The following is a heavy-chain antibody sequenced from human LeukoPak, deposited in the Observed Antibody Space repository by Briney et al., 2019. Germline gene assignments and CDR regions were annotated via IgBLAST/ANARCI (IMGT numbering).Heavy chain of an antibody. CDR3: ARWSHHSSGYYWISS. J-gene: IGHJ5*02. CDR2: IRQDGNVK. Sequence: PGESLRLSCATSGFTFDSHWMTWVRQAPGKGLQWVASIRQDGNVKYYVDSVQGRFTISRDNAMNSLYLQMNSLRAEDTAVYYCARWSHHSSGYYWISSWGQGTLVTVSS. D-gene: IGHD3-22*01. CDR1: GFTFDSHW. V-gene: IGHV3-7*01.